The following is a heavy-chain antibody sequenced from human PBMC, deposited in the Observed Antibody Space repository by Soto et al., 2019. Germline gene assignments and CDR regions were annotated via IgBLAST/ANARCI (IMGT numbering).Heavy chain of an antibody. CDR3: AKDLSSHGGGRYYYYYDGMDV. V-gene: IGHV3-43*01. Sequence: GGSLRLSCAASGFTFDDYTMHWVRQAPGKGLEWVSLISWDGGSTYYADSVKGRFTISRDNSKNSLYLQMNSLRTEDPALYYCAKDLSSHGGGRYYYYYDGMDVWGQGTTVTVSS. CDR2: ISWDGGST. D-gene: IGHD3-16*01. J-gene: IGHJ6*02. CDR1: GFTFDDYT.